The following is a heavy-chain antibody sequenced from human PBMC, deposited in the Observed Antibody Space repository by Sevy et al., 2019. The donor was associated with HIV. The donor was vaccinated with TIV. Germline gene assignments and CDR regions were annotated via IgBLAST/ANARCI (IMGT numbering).Heavy chain of an antibody. D-gene: IGHD2-21*02. CDR2: ISGSGGST. CDR1: GFTFSSYA. V-gene: IGHV3-23*01. Sequence: GGSLRLSCAASGFTFSSYAMSWVRQAPGKGLEWVSAISGSGGSTYYADSVKGRFTISRDNSKNTVYLQMNSLRAEGTAVYYCAKRGGVTGGYYFDYWGQGTLVTVSS. CDR3: AKRGGVTGGYYFDY. J-gene: IGHJ4*02.